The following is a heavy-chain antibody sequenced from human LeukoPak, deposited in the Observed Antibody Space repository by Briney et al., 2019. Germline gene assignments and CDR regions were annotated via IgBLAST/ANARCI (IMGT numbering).Heavy chain of an antibody. J-gene: IGHJ4*02. D-gene: IGHD3-10*01. CDR2: INPNSGGT. Sequence: ASVKVSCKASGYTFTGYYMHWVRQAPGQGLEWMGWINPNSGGTNYAQKFQGWVTMTRDTSISTAYMELSRLRSDDTAVYYCARGPRGTMVRGVIIKDYWGQGTLVTVSS. CDR1: GYTFTGYY. V-gene: IGHV1-2*04. CDR3: ARGPRGTMVRGVIIKDY.